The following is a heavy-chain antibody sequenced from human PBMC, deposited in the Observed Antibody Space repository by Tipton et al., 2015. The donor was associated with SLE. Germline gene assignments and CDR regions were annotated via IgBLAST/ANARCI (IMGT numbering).Heavy chain of an antibody. CDR3: AREAVAGTIGFDP. V-gene: IGHV4-59*08. J-gene: IGHJ5*02. Sequence: LRLSCTVSGGSISSYYWSWIRQPPGKGLEWIGYIYYSGSTNYNPSLKSRVTISVDTSKNQFSLKLSSVTAADTAVYYCAREAVAGTIGFDPWGQGTLVTVSS. CDR2: IYYSGST. D-gene: IGHD6-19*01. CDR1: GGSISSYY.